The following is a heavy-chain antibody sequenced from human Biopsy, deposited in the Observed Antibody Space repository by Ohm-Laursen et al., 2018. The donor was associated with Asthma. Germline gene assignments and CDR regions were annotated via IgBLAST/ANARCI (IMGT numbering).Heavy chain of an antibody. V-gene: IGHV4-31*03. CDR2: IYYSGST. Sequence: TLSLTCSVSGGSISSGGYYWSWIRQHPGKGLEWIGYIYYSGSTYYNPSLKSRVTISVDTSKNQFSLKLSSVTAADTAVYYCAREGSSVAGTPYGMDVWGQGTTVTVSS. CDR1: GGSISSGGYY. CDR3: AREGSSVAGTPYGMDV. D-gene: IGHD6-19*01. J-gene: IGHJ6*02.